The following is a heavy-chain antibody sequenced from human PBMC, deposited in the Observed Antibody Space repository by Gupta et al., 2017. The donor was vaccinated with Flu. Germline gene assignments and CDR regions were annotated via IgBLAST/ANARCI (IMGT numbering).Heavy chain of an antibody. Sequence: TLSLTCAVYGGSFSGYYWRWIRQPPGKGLEWIGEINHSGSTNYNPSLKSRVTISVDTSKNQFSLKLSSVTAADTAVYYCARVRYSQYYFDYWGQGTLVTVSS. CDR3: ARVRYSQYYFDY. D-gene: IGHD2-21*01. V-gene: IGHV4-34*01. J-gene: IGHJ4*02. CDR1: GGSFSGYY. CDR2: INHSGST.